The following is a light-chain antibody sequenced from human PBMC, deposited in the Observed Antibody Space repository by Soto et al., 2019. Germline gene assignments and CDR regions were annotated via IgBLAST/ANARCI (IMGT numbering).Light chain of an antibody. J-gene: IGKJ4*02. V-gene: IGKV3-15*01. CDR2: GAS. CDR1: QGIGNT. CDR3: QHYGNWPLT. Sequence: EIVITQSPATLSLSPGEGATLSCRASQGIGNTLAGYQQKPGQTPRLLLFGASTRATGVPARFSGSGSWTDFTLTINSLESEDFAVYYCQHYGNWPLTFGRGTKVESK.